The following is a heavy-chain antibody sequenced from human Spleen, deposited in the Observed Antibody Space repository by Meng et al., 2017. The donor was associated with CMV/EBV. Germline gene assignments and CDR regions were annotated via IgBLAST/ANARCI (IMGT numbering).Heavy chain of an antibody. Sequence: RQAPGQGLEWMGWIRVYNGDTKYAQKFQGRVTMTRNTSISTAYMELSSLRSEDTAVYYCARGAQRSHYGDPNYDFWSASYYYYGMDVWGQGTTVTVSS. CDR3: ARGAQRSHYGDPNYDFWSASYYYYGMDV. J-gene: IGHJ6*02. CDR2: IRVYNGDT. D-gene: IGHD3-3*01. V-gene: IGHV1-8*01.